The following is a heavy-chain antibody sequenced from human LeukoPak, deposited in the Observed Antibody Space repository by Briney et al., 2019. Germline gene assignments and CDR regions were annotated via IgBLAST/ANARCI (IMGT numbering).Heavy chain of an antibody. V-gene: IGHV4-59*12. D-gene: IGHD6-13*01. CDR1: GGSISDFY. CDR2: IFYSGST. J-gene: IGHJ3*02. CDR3: ARTAYSSRGAFDI. Sequence: SETLSLTCTVSGGSISDFYWSWIRQPPGKGLEWIGHIFYSGSTNYSPPLKSRLTISVDTSKNQFSLKLSSVTAADTAVYYCARTAYSSRGAFDIWGQGTMVTVSS.